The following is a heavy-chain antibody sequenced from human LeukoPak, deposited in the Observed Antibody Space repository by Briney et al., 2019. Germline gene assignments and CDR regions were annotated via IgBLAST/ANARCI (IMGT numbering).Heavy chain of an antibody. CDR2: ISSNGRSA. CDR1: GFSLSSYA. J-gene: IGHJ4*02. D-gene: IGHD3-3*01. Sequence: GGALRLSCTASGFSLSSYAMHWVRQAPGKGLEYISAISSNGRSAYYANTVKGRFTISRDISKNMVYLQMGSLRPEDMAVYYCARVVPYYDFWSGPVDYWGQGILVTVST. V-gene: IGHV3-64*01. CDR3: ARVVPYYDFWSGPVDY.